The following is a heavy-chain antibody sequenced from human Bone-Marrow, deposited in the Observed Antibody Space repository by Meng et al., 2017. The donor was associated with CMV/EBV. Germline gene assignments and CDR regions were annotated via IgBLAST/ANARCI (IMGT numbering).Heavy chain of an antibody. CDR1: GGSFSGYY. D-gene: IGHD2-2*01. J-gene: IGHJ6*02. Sequence: GSLRLSCAVYGGSFSGYYWSWIRQPPGKGLEWIGEINHSGSTNYNPSLKSRVTISVDTSKNQFSLKLSSVTAADTAVYYCARNSLLPAAITYYHYGMDVWGQGTTVTVSS. CDR3: ARNSLLPAAITYYHYGMDV. V-gene: IGHV4-34*01. CDR2: INHSGST.